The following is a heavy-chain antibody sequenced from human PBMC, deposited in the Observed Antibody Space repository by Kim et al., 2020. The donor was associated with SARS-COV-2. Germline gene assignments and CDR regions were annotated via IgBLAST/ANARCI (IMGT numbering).Heavy chain of an antibody. CDR3: VRDGYSGSALAFDI. CDR2: IKEDGSEK. D-gene: IGHD5-12*01. CDR1: GSTFSSYW. Sequence: GGSLRLSCAASGSTFSSYWMSWVRQAPGKGLEWVANIKEDGSEKYYVDSVKGRLTISRDNAKNSLYLQMDSLRAGDTAVYYCVRDGYSGSALAFDIWGHRTMVTVSS. V-gene: IGHV3-7*03. J-gene: IGHJ3*02.